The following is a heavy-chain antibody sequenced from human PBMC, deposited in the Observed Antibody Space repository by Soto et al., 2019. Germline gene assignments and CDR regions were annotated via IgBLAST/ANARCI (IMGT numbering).Heavy chain of an antibody. D-gene: IGHD3-16*01. CDR1: GFSLITSGVG. CDR2: IYWDDDK. J-gene: IGHJ5*02. V-gene: IGHV2-5*02. Sequence: QNTLKESAPSLVKPTQTLSLTCTISGFSLITSGVGVGRIRQPPGKALEWLALIYWDDDKRYSPCLKRRLTITKATSKNQAVITMTTMDPVDTTTYYSAHIGTGCFTWGQGALVSVSS. CDR3: AHIGTGCFT.